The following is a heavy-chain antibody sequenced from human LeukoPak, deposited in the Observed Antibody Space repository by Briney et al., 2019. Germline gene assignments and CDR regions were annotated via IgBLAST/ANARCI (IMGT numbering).Heavy chain of an antibody. V-gene: IGHV3-74*03. J-gene: IGHJ4*02. CDR3: ARDAHGRSWK. Sequence: PGGSLRLSCAASGFSFSSSWMHWVRQAPGKGLVWVSRMNGDGGIITYADSVKGRFTTTRDNAKSTLFLQMNSLRADDTGLYFCARDAHGRSWKWGQGTLVTVSS. D-gene: IGHD1-1*01. CDR1: GFSFSSSW. CDR2: MNGDGGII.